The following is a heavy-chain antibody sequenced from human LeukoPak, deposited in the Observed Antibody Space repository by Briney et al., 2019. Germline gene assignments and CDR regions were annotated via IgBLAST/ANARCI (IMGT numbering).Heavy chain of an antibody. V-gene: IGHV1-69*02. CDR2: IIPILGIA. CDR3: ARGSSGGRYGMDV. CDR1: GGTFSSYT. Sequence: ASVEVSCKASGGTFSSYTISWVRQAPGQGLEWMGRIIPILGIANYAQKFQGRVTITADKSTSTAYMELSSLRSEDTAVYYCARGSSGGRYGMDVWGQGTTVTVSS. D-gene: IGHD2-15*01. J-gene: IGHJ6*02.